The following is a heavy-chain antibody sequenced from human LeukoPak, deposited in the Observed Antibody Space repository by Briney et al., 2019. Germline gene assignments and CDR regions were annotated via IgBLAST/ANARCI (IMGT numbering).Heavy chain of an antibody. D-gene: IGHD3-22*01. V-gene: IGHV3-23*01. Sequence: GGSLRLSCAASGFTFSSYAMSWVRQAPGKGLEWVSAISGDGGITYYADSVRGRFTISRDSSKSTLYLQMNSLRAEDTAVYYCAKSSGPGGYYYYGMDVWGQGTTVTVSS. J-gene: IGHJ6*02. CDR2: ISGDGGIT. CDR3: AKSSGPGGYYYYGMDV. CDR1: GFTFSSYA.